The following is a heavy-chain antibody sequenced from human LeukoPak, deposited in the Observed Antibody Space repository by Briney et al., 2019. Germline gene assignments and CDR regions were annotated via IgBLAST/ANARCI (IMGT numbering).Heavy chain of an antibody. J-gene: IGHJ3*02. Sequence: PGRSLRLSCAASGFTFSNYAMTWVRQAPGKGLEWVSTISGSAGSTYYADSVKGRFTISRDNAKNSLYLQMNSLRAEDTAVYYCARRNCGDYGCAFDIWGQGTMVTVSS. CDR2: ISGSAGST. CDR3: ARRNCGDYGCAFDI. V-gene: IGHV3-23*01. CDR1: GFTFSNYA. D-gene: IGHD4-17*01.